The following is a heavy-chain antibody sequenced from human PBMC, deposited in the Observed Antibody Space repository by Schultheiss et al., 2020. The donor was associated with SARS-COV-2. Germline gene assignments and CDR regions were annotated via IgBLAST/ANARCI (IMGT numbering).Heavy chain of an antibody. Sequence: GESLKISCAASGFTFSSYAMHWVRQAPGKGLEWVAVISYDGSNKYYADSVKGRFTISRDNSKNTLYLQMNSLRAEDTAVYYCARDATRYYYDSSGYRYWGQGTLVTVSS. CDR2: ISYDGSNK. V-gene: IGHV3-30*07. D-gene: IGHD3-22*01. J-gene: IGHJ4*02. CDR1: GFTFSSYA. CDR3: ARDATRYYYDSSGYRY.